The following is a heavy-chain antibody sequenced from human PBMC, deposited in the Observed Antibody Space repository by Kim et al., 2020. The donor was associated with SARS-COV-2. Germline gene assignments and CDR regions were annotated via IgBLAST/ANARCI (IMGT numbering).Heavy chain of an antibody. D-gene: IGHD5-18*01. Sequence: SVKVSCKASGGTFSSYTISWVRQAPGQGLEWMGRIIPILGIANYAQKFQGRVTITADKSTSTAYMELSSLRSEDTAVYYCARDLRGYSYGFSGYYGMDVWGQGTTVTVSS. V-gene: IGHV1-69*04. CDR3: ARDLRGYSYGFSGYYGMDV. CDR1: GGTFSSYT. J-gene: IGHJ6*02. CDR2: IIPILGIA.